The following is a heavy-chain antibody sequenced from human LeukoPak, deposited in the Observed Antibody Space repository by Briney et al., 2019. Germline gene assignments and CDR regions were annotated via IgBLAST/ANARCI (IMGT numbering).Heavy chain of an antibody. Sequence: SETLSLTCTVSGGSINGFFRSWIRQAAGEGLEWIGRIHSSGMTNYNPPLKSRVTLSLDTSKNQFSLKLTSVTAADTAVYYCARAPSGCGGICPFDWWGQGNLVTVSS. CDR3: ARAPSGCGGICPFDW. V-gene: IGHV4-4*07. CDR1: GGSINGFF. J-gene: IGHJ4*02. D-gene: IGHD2-15*01. CDR2: IHSSGMT.